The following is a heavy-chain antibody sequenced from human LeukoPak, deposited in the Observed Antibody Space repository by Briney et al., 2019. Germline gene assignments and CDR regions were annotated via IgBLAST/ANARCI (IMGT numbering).Heavy chain of an antibody. D-gene: IGHD3-22*01. CDR1: GYTFTGYY. CDR3: AIGYYNDSSGYNSWFDP. CDR2: INPNSGGT. V-gene: IGHV1-2*02. Sequence: ASVKVSCKASGYTFTGYYMHWVRQAPGQGLEWMGWINPNSGGTNYAQKFQGRVTMTRDTSISTAYMELSRLRSDDTAVYYCAIGYYNDSSGYNSWFDPWGKGTLVTVSS. J-gene: IGHJ5*02.